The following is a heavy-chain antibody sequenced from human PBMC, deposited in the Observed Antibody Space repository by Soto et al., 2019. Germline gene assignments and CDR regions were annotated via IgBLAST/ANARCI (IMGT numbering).Heavy chain of an antibody. J-gene: IGHJ5*02. CDR3: AYEQWLVQVGWFDP. V-gene: IGHV4-34*01. CDR2: INHSGST. D-gene: IGHD6-19*01. Sequence: SETLSLTCAVYGGSFSGYYWSWIRQPPGKGLEWIGEINHSGSTNYNPSLKSRVTISVDTSKNQFSLKLSSVTAADTAVYYCAYEQWLVQVGWFDPWGQGTLVTVSS. CDR1: GGSFSGYY.